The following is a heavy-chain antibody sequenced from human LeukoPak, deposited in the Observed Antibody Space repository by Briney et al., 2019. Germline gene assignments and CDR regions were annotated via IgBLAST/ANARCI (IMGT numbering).Heavy chain of an antibody. V-gene: IGHV1-18*01. J-gene: IGHJ4*02. CDR3: ARGAYDSSGYHPLHFDY. D-gene: IGHD3-22*01. Sequence: ASVKVSCKASGYTFTSYGISWVRQAPGQGLEWMGWISAYNGNTNYAQKLQGRVTMTTDTSTSTAYMELRSLRSDDTAVYYCARGAYDSSGYHPLHFDYWGQGTLVTVSS. CDR2: ISAYNGNT. CDR1: GYTFTSYG.